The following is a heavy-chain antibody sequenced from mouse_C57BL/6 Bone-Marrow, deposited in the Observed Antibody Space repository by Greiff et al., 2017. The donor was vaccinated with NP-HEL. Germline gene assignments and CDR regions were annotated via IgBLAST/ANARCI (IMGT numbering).Heavy chain of an antibody. V-gene: IGHV6-6*01. Sequence: EVKLMESGGGLVQPGGSMKLSCDASGFTFSDAWMDWVRQSPEKGLEWVAEIRNKANNHATYYAESVKGRFTISRDDPKSSVYLQMNSLRAEDTGIYYCTRPLYGYDGAFSPWFAYWGQGTLVTVSA. CDR2: IRNKANNHAT. CDR1: GFTFSDAW. J-gene: IGHJ3*01. CDR3: TRPLYGYDGAFSPWFAY. D-gene: IGHD2-2*01.